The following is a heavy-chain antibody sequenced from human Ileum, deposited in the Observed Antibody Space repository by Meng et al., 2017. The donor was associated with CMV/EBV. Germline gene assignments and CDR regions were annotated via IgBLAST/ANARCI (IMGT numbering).Heavy chain of an antibody. CDR1: GFNFSNYW. CDR3: ARACGPYCYFSDN. CDR2: IKEDGSEK. Sequence: GESLKISCASSGFNFSNYWISWVRQATGKGLEWVANIKEDGSEKYYVDSVKGRFTISRDNSKNTVYLQVDSLRVDDTGRYFCARACGPYCYFSDNWGQGTLVTVSS. D-gene: IGHD2-21*01. J-gene: IGHJ4*02. V-gene: IGHV3-7*01.